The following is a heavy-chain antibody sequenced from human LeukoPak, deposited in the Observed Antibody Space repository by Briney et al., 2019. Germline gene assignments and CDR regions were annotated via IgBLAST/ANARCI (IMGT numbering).Heavy chain of an antibody. J-gene: IGHJ6*02. CDR1: GFTFSSYA. CDR2: ISSKGDNI. D-gene: IGHD6-13*01. V-gene: IGHV3-64*01. Sequence: GGSLRLSCAASGFTFSSYAIHWVRQAPGKGLEYVSTISSKGDNIFYANSVEGRFTISRDNYKNTVYLQMGSLRAEDMAVYYCGRVRIPAARGYMDVWGQGTTVTVSS. CDR3: GRVRIPAARGYMDV.